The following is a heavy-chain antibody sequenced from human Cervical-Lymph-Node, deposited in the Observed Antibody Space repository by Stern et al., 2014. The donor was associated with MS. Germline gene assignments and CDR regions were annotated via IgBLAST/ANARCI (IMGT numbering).Heavy chain of an antibody. CDR2: MNPNCGTT. V-gene: IGHV1-8*01. D-gene: IGHD6-19*01. J-gene: IGHJ4*02. CDR3: ARDSIAVAGEDY. CDR1: GYTFTSYD. Sequence: VQLEDSGAEVKKPGASVKVSCKASGYTFTSYDINWVRQATGQGLEWVGWMNPNCGTTGYENKFQGRFTMTRNSSISTAYMELSSLRSEDTAVYYCARDSIAVAGEDYWGQGTLVTVSS.